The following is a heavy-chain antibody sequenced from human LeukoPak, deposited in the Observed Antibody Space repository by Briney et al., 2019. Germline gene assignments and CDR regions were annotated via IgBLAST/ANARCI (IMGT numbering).Heavy chain of an antibody. J-gene: IGHJ4*02. CDR3: ARDSDGLDY. D-gene: IGHD2-8*01. CDR2: MYNSGST. CDR1: GGSISSYY. Sequence: KPSETLSLTCTVSGGSISSYYWSWVRQLPGKGLEWIGYMYNSGSTKYNPSLKSRVTISVDTSKNQFSLKLSSVTAADTAVYYCARDSDGLDYWGQGTLVTVSS. V-gene: IGHV4-59*01.